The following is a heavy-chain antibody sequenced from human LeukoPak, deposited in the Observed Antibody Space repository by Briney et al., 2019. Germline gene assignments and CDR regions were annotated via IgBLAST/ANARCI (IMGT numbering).Heavy chain of an antibody. CDR2: INPSGGST. J-gene: IGHJ3*02. D-gene: IGHD1-1*01. CDR3: ARGRRNAMDAFDI. Sequence: ASVKVSCKASGDSFTSYYMHWVRQAPGQGLEWMGIINPSGGSTSYAQKFQGRVTITADESTSTAYMELSSLRSEDTAVYYCARGRRNAMDAFDIWGQGTMVTVSS. CDR1: GDSFTSYY. V-gene: IGHV1-46*01.